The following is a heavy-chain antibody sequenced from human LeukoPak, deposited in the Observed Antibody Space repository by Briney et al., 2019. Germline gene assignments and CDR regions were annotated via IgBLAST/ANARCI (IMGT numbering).Heavy chain of an antibody. D-gene: IGHD6-19*01. V-gene: IGHV3-23*01. CDR1: GVTFNRNA. CDR3: VRRGDASSGWGDDDY. J-gene: IGHJ4*02. Sequence: GGSLRLSCAASGVTFNRNAISWVREAPGKGVEWVSTIGGSRDKTCYEDSVKRGFTISRDNSKNMLHLQMSSLTGEDTALYYCVRRGDASSGWGDDDYWGQGALVTVSS. CDR2: IGGSRDKT.